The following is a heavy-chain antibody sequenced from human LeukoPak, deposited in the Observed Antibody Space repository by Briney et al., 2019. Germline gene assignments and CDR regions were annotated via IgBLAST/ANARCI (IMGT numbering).Heavy chain of an antibody. CDR1: GFTVRTTY. Sequence: GGSLRLSCAASGFTVRTTYMSWVRQAPGKRLEWVSVLYTGGGTDHADSVKGRFTISRDNSKNTLSLQMNSLRVEDTAIYYCTRSGYRHPYHFDSWGQGTLVIVSS. CDR3: TRSGYRHPYHFDS. D-gene: IGHD3-22*01. V-gene: IGHV3-53*01. CDR2: LYTGGGT. J-gene: IGHJ4*02.